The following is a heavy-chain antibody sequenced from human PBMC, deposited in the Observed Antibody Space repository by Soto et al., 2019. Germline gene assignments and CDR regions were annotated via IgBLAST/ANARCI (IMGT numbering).Heavy chain of an antibody. V-gene: IGHV4-4*02. CDR3: ASRAPGTSVDY. D-gene: IGHD1-7*01. Sequence: QVQRQESGPGLVKPSGTLSLTCAVSGGSFTSNNWWTWVRQPPGQGLEWIGEIYRNGSTNYNPSLKSRVTISPDTTENQFCKRVTSLTAADTAVYYCASRAPGTSVDYGGQGTLVTVSS. J-gene: IGHJ4*02. CDR1: GGSFTSNNW. CDR2: IYRNGST.